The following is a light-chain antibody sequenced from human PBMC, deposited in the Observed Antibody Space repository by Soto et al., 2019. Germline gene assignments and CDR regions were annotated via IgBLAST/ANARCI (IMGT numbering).Light chain of an antibody. CDR2: DAS. CDR3: HSRA. CDR1: QSISNW. Sequence: DIPMTQSPSTLSASVGDRVTITCRASQSISNWLAWYQQKPGKAPKLLIYDASSLESGVPSRFSGSGSGTEFTLTISRLQPDDFATYFCHSRAFGQGTRL. J-gene: IGKJ5*01. V-gene: IGKV1-5*01.